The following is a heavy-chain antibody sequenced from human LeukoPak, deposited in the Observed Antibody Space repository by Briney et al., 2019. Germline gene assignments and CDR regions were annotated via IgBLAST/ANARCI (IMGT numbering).Heavy chain of an antibody. D-gene: IGHD5-12*01. CDR1: GFTFSSYA. J-gene: IGHJ4*02. CDR2: ISYDGSNK. CDR3: AKGKGPGSGYLYYFDY. Sequence: QPGRSLRLSCAASGFTFSSYAMHWVRQAPGKGLEWVAVISYDGSNKYYADSVKGRFTISRDNSKNTLYLQMNSLRAEDTAVYYCAKGKGPGSGYLYYFDYWGQGTLVTVSS. V-gene: IGHV3-30*04.